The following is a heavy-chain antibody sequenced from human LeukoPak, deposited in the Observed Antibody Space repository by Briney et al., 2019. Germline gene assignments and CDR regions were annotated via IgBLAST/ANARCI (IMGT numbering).Heavy chain of an antibody. CDR1: GFTFSSYG. D-gene: IGHD2/OR15-2a*01. J-gene: IGHJ6*02. V-gene: IGHV3-30*03. Sequence: GRSLRLSCAASGFTFSSYGMHWVRQAPGKGLEWVAVISYDGSNKYYADSVKGRFTISRDNSKNTLYLQMNSLRAEDTAVYYCARRNWDVWGQGTTVTVSS. CDR2: ISYDGSNK. CDR3: ARRNWDV.